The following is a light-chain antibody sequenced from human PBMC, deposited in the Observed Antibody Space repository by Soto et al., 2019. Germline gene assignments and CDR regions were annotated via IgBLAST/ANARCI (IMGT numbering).Light chain of an antibody. V-gene: IGKV1-39*01. Sequence: IQMTQSPSSLSASVGDRITMTCRASQTISTYLNWYQQKPGKAPKPLISTSSTLQSGVPSRFSGSGSGTEFTISIRGLQPDDVATYFCQQSYQTPWTFGLGTKVEI. CDR3: QQSYQTPWT. CDR1: QTISTY. J-gene: IGKJ1*01. CDR2: TSS.